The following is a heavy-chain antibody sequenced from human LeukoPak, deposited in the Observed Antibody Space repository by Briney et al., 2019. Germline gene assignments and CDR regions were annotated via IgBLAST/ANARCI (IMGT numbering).Heavy chain of an antibody. CDR2: IYPGDSDT. Sequence: GESLKISCKGSGYSFISYWIGWVRQMPGKGLEWMGIIYPGDSDTRYSPSFQGQVTISADKSISTAYLQWSSLKASDTAMYYCARHVEAAGSGSAYRFDYWGQGTLVTVSS. J-gene: IGHJ4*02. V-gene: IGHV5-51*01. D-gene: IGHD3-22*01. CDR1: GYSFISYW. CDR3: ARHVEAAGSGSAYRFDY.